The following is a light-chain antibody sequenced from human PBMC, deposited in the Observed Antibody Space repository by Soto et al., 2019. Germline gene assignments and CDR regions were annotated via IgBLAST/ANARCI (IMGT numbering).Light chain of an antibody. CDR2: AAS. CDR1: QSISTY. CDR3: QQSYSTPFT. Sequence: DIQMTQSPSSLSASVGDRVTITCRASQSISTYLSWYQQKPGKAPKLLIYAASSLQSGVPSRFSGSGSGTDFTLTISSLKPEDFATYYCQQSYSTPFTFGPGTKVDNK. V-gene: IGKV1-39*01. J-gene: IGKJ3*01.